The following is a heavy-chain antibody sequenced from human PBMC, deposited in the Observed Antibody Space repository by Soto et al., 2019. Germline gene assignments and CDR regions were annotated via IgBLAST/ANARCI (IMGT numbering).Heavy chain of an antibody. CDR3: AKRTVTTTARYMDG. CDR2: ISGGGGTT. D-gene: IGHD4-17*01. CDR1: GFTFSSYA. V-gene: IGHV3-23*01. Sequence: GESLKISCAASGFTFSSYAMSWVRQAPGKGLEWVSVISGGGGTTYYADSVKGRFTISRDNSKNTLDLQMNSLRADDTAVYYCAKRTVTTTARYMDGWGKGTTVTVSS. J-gene: IGHJ6*03.